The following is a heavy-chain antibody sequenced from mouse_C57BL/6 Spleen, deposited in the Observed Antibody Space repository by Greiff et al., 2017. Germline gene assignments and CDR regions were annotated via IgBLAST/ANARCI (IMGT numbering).Heavy chain of an antibody. CDR1: GFTFSSYA. CDR3: TRDLVYYGSSYWYFGV. Sequence: EVHLVESGEGLVKPGGSLKLSCAASGFTFSSYAMSWVRQTPEKRLEWVAYISSGGDYIYYADTVKGRYTISRDNARNTLYLQMSSLKSEDTAMYYCTRDLVYYGSSYWYFGVWGTGTTVTVSS. D-gene: IGHD1-1*01. J-gene: IGHJ1*03. CDR2: ISSGGDYI. V-gene: IGHV5-9-1*02.